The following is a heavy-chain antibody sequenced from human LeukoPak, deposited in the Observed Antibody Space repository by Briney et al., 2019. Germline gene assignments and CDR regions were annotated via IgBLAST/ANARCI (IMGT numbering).Heavy chain of an antibody. J-gene: IGHJ4*02. Sequence: ASVKVSCKASGYTFTTYDINWVRQAAGQGLEWMGWMNTNSGYTGYAQKFQGRVTITSDTSISTAYMELSSLRSEDTAVYYCARVAGSIDYWGQGTLVTVSS. V-gene: IGHV1-8*03. CDR1: GYTFTTYD. CDR2: MNTNSGYT. D-gene: IGHD6-19*01. CDR3: ARVAGSIDY.